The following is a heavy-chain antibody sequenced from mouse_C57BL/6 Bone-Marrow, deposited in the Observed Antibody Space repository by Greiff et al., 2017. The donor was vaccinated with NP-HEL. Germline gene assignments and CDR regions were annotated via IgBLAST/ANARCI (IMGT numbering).Heavy chain of an antibody. J-gene: IGHJ4*01. CDR3: ARSFYGSRYYYAMDY. CDR2: IYPRSGNT. CDR1: GYTFTSYG. V-gene: IGHV1-81*01. Sequence: VQLQQSGAELARPGASVKLSCKASGYTFTSYGISWVKQRPGQGLEWIGEIYPRSGNTYYNEKFKGKATLTADKSSSTAYMELRSLTSEDSAVYFCARSFYGSRYYYAMDYWGQGTSVTVSS. D-gene: IGHD1-1*01.